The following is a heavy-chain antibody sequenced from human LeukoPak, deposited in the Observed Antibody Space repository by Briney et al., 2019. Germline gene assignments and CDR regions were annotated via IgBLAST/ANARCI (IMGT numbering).Heavy chain of an antibody. CDR2: IIPIFGTA. J-gene: IGHJ3*02. CDR1: GGTFSSYA. Sequence: SVKVSCKASGGTFSSYAISWVRQAPGQGLEWMGGIIPIFGTANYAQKFQGRVTITADKSTSTAYMELSSLRSEDTAVYYCASGLYRPYQLNAFDIWGQGTMVTVSS. V-gene: IGHV1-69*06. D-gene: IGHD1-1*01. CDR3: ASGLYRPYQLNAFDI.